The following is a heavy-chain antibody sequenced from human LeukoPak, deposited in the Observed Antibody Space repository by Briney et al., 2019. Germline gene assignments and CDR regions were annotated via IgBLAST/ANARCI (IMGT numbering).Heavy chain of an antibody. D-gene: IGHD5-24*01. CDR1: GGSISSYY. V-gene: IGHV4-59*01. J-gene: IGHJ3*02. CDR3: ARFRDGLQSSFNDAFDI. Sequence: SETLSLTCTVSGGSISSYYWSWIRQPPGKGLEWIGCIYYSGSTNYNPSLKSRVTISVDTSKNQFSLKLSSVTAADTAVYYCARFRDGLQSSFNDAFDIWGQGTMVTVSS. CDR2: IYYSGST.